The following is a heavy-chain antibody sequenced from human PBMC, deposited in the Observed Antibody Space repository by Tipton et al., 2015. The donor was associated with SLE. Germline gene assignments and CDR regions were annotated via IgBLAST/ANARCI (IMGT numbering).Heavy chain of an antibody. J-gene: IGHJ6*03. V-gene: IGHV3-21*01. CDR3: ARAYGDYYDFYMDV. D-gene: IGHD4-17*01. CDR2: ITSISRYI. Sequence: QLVQSGGGLVKPGGSLRLSCAASGFTFSSYSMNWVRQAPGKGLEWVSSITSISRYIHYADAVKGRSTISRDNANNTLYLQMNSLRAEDTAVYYCARAYGDYYDFYMDVWGKGTTVTVSS. CDR1: GFTFSSYS.